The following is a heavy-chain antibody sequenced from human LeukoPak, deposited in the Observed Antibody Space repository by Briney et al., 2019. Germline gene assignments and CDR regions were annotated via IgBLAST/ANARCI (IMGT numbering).Heavy chain of an antibody. J-gene: IGHJ4*02. Sequence: SGGSLRLSCAAPGFTFSNYAMNWVRQAPGEGLEWVSGISGRGGNTYYADSVKGRFTISRDNCRNTLYLEMNSLRAEHTAVFYCAKASNYYDSSGYYHFDYWGQGTLVTVSS. CDR2: ISGRGGNT. D-gene: IGHD3-22*01. V-gene: IGHV3-23*01. CDR3: AKASNYYDSSGYYHFDY. CDR1: GFTFSNYA.